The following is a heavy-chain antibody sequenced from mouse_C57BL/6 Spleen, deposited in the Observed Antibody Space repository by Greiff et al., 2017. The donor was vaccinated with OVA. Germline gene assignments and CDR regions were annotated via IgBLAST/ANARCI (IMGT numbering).Heavy chain of an antibody. Sequence: VQLVESGAELVKPGASVKISCKASGYAFSSYWMNWVKQRPGKGLEWIGQIYPGDGDTNYNGKFKGKATLTADKSSSTAYMQLSSLTSEDSAVYFCARSGGLVDWYFDVWGTGTTVTVSS. V-gene: IGHV1-80*01. D-gene: IGHD2-4*01. CDR1: GYAFSSYW. CDR2: IYPGDGDT. CDR3: ARSGGLVDWYFDV. J-gene: IGHJ1*03.